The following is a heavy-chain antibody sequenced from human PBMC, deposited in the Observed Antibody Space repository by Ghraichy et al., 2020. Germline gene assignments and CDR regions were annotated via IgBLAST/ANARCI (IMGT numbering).Heavy chain of an antibody. V-gene: IGHV3-30*03. CDR2: KSYDESNT. D-gene: IGHD3-22*01. Sequence: GGSLRLSCAASGFSFSSHGMYWVRQAPGKGLEWVAVKSYDESNTDYADSVKGRFTVSRDNSKNTLYLQMNDLRAEDTALYYCATGYYDKSAYYDTDFFDNWGQGTMVIVSS. CDR3: ATGYYDKSAYYDTDFFDN. CDR1: GFSFSSHG. J-gene: IGHJ3*02.